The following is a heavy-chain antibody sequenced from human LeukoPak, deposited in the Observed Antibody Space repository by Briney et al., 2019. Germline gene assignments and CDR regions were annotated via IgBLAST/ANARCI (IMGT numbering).Heavy chain of an antibody. CDR3: ARDQNYYGSGSYFIY. J-gene: IGHJ4*02. Sequence: GASLKVSCKASGYTFASYGITWVRQSPGQGLEWMGWISANNGDTNYAQKLQGRVTMTTDTSTSTAYMELRSLRSDDTAVYYCARDQNYYGSGSYFIYWGQGTLVTVSS. CDR2: ISANNGDT. CDR1: GYTFASYG. V-gene: IGHV1-18*01. D-gene: IGHD3-10*01.